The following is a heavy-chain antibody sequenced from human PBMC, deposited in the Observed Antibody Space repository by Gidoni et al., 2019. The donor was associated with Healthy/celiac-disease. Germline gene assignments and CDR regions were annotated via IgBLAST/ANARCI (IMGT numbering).Heavy chain of an antibody. J-gene: IGHJ6*02. D-gene: IGHD6-13*01. CDR3: ARGVAAAGTSFDYYYYGMDV. CDR1: GGSFSGYS. V-gene: IGHV4-34*01. CDR2: INHSGST. Sequence: QVQLQQWGAGLLKPSETLSLTCAVYGGSFSGYSWSWIRQPPGKGLEWIGEINHSGSTNYNPSIKSRVTISVDTSKNQFSLKLSSVTAADTAVYYCARGVAAAGTSFDYYYYGMDVWGQGTTVTVSS.